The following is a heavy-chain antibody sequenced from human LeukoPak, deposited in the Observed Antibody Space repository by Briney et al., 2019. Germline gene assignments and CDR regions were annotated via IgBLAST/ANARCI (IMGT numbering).Heavy chain of an antibody. D-gene: IGHD3-22*01. CDR2: IRYDGGNK. J-gene: IGHJ3*02. Sequence: GGSLRLSCAASGFTFSSYVMHWVRQAPGKGLEWVAFIRYDGGNKYYSDSVKGRFTISRDNSKNTLYLQMNSLRAEDTAVYYCARDWYYYDSSGYYYSGAFDIWGQGTMVTVSS. CDR1: GFTFSSYV. V-gene: IGHV3-30*02. CDR3: ARDWYYYDSSGYYYSGAFDI.